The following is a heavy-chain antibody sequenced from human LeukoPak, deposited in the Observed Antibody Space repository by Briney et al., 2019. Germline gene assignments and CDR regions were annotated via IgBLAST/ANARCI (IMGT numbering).Heavy chain of an antibody. CDR1: GGTFSSYA. CDR3: ARNSLDYVWGSYRIYAFGI. Sequence: GSSVKVSCKASGGTFSSYAISWVRQAPGQGLEWMGWINPYNGNTNYAQKVQGRVTMTTDTSTSTAYMELRSLRSTDTDVYYCARNSLDYVWGSYRIYAFGIGGQGTMATVSS. J-gene: IGHJ3*02. V-gene: IGHV1-18*01. D-gene: IGHD3-16*01. CDR2: INPYNGNT.